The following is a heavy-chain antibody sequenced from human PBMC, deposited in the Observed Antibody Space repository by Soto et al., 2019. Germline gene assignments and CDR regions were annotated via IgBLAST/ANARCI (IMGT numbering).Heavy chain of an antibody. D-gene: IGHD3-9*01. J-gene: IGHJ5*02. Sequence: GESLKISCKGSGYSFTSYWISWVRQMPGKGLEWMGRIDPSDSYTNYSPSFQGHVTISADKSISTAYLQWSSLKASDTAMYYCAXHRPLLRYFHWLLYDDPWGQGTLVTVSS. CDR3: AXHRPLLRYFHWLLYDDP. CDR1: GYSFTSYW. CDR2: IDPSDSYT. V-gene: IGHV5-10-1*01.